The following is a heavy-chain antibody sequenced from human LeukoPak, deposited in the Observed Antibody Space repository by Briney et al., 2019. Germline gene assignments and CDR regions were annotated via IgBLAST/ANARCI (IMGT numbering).Heavy chain of an antibody. CDR1: GFTVSSNY. CDR2: IYSGGST. Sequence: PGGSLRLSCAASGFTVSSNYMSWVRQAPGKGLEWGSVIYSGGSTYYADSVKGRFTISRDNSKNTLYLQMNSLRAEDTAVYYCARDQVLYGGQYYYYYYGMDVWGQGTTVTVSS. J-gene: IGHJ6*02. V-gene: IGHV3-66*01. D-gene: IGHD4-23*01. CDR3: ARDQVLYGGQYYYYYYGMDV.